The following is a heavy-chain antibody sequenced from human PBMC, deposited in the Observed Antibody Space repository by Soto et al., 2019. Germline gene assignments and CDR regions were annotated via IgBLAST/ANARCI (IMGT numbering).Heavy chain of an antibody. D-gene: IGHD6-13*01. CDR3: ASQPIRVAAAGTVTSWFDP. V-gene: IGHV3-48*01. CDR2: ISSSSSAI. J-gene: IGHJ5*02. Sequence: GGSLRLSCIVSGLTFSNYNMNWVRQAPGKGLEWVSYISSSSSAIYYADSVQGRFTISRDNAKNSLYLQMNSLRAEDTAVYYCASQPIRVAAAGTVTSWFDPWGQGTLVTVSS. CDR1: GLTFSNYN.